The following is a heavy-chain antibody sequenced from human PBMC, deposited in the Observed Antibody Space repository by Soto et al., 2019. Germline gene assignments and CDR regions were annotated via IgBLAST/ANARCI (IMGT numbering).Heavy chain of an antibody. J-gene: IGHJ5*02. D-gene: IGHD1-26*01. CDR2: MYYSGNA. Sequence: PSETLSLTCTVSGASISRYYWSCIRQSPGKGLEWIGYMYYSGNANYNPSLRSRITISVDTSKNQFSLNLNSVTAADTAIYYCARDPVGATHLDLWGQGDPGTVS. V-gene: IGHV4-59*01. CDR1: GASISRYY. CDR3: ARDPVGATHLDL.